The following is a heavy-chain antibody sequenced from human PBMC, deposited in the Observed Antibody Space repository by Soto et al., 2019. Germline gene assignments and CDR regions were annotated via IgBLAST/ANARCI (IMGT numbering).Heavy chain of an antibody. CDR1: GSTFNHCA. CDR2: IIANGGT. Sequence: PVGSVRLSCAASGSTFNHCAMSWVRQAPGKGLEWVSIIIANGGTFYADSVKGRFTISRDNSKNTVYLQMSSLRVEDTAIYYCAKDYTVAADPSSVILFDYWGQGALVTVSS. CDR3: AKDYTVAADPSSVILFDY. D-gene: IGHD2-15*01. J-gene: IGHJ4*02. V-gene: IGHV3-23*01.